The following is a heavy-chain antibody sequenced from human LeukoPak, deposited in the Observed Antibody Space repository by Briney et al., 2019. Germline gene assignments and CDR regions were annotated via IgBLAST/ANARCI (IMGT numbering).Heavy chain of an antibody. CDR1: GFTFSSYW. J-gene: IGHJ4*02. V-gene: IGHV3-7*01. Sequence: PGGSLRLSCAASGFTFSSYWMSWVRQAPGKGLEWVANIKQDGSEKYYADSVKGRFTISRDNAKNSLYLQMNSLRAEDTAVYYCAREGGIAVAGLDYWGQGTLVTVSS. D-gene: IGHD6-19*01. CDR3: AREGGIAVAGLDY. CDR2: IKQDGSEK.